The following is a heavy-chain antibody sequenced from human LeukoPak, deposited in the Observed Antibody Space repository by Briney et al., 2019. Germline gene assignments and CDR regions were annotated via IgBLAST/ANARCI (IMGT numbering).Heavy chain of an antibody. D-gene: IGHD6-13*01. V-gene: IGHV4-61*02. Sequence: SQTLSLTCTVSGGSISSGSYYWSWIRQPAGKGLEWIGRIYTSGSTNYNPSLKSRVTISVDTSKNQFSLKLGSVTAADTAVYYCARGIAAAFDYWGQGTLVTVSS. CDR2: IYTSGST. CDR3: ARGIAAAFDY. CDR1: GGSISSGSYY. J-gene: IGHJ4*02.